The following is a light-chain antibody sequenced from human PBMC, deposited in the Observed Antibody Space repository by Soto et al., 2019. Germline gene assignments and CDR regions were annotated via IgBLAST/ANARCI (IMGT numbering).Light chain of an antibody. V-gene: IGKV1-5*01. CDR3: QQLNSYPCT. Sequence: DIQMTQSPSTLSASVGDRVTITCRASQSIRSWLAWYQQKPGKAPKLLIYDASSLERGVPSRFSGSGSGTEFTLTISSLQPDDFATYYCQQLNSYPCTFGGGTKVDIK. CDR1: QSIRSW. J-gene: IGKJ4*01. CDR2: DAS.